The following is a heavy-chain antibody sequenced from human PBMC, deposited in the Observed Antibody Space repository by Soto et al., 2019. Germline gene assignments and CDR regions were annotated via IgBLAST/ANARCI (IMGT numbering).Heavy chain of an antibody. CDR3: ARGLSTSTHRGMDY. D-gene: IGHD2-2*01. Sequence: QVQLVDSGGGVVQPGRSLRLSCAASGFTFSSYGMHWVRQAPGKGLEWVAVIWYDGSNKYYTDSVKGRFTISRDNSRNTLYLQMNSLSAEDTAVYYCARGLSTSTHRGMDYWGQGPLGTVSS. CDR2: IWYDGSNK. V-gene: IGHV3-33*01. CDR1: GFTFSSYG. J-gene: IGHJ4*02.